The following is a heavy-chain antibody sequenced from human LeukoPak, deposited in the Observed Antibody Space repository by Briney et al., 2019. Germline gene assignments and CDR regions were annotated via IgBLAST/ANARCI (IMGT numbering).Heavy chain of an antibody. CDR3: ARGPEVKYYDILTGYISPLMG. J-gene: IGHJ4*02. Sequence: SETLSLTCTVSGGSISSSSYYWGWIRQPPGKGLEWIGSIYYSGSTYYNPSLKSRVTISVDTSKNQFSLKLSSVTAADTAVYYCARGPEVKYYDILTGYISPLMGWGQGTLVTVSS. CDR1: GGSISSSSYY. D-gene: IGHD3-9*01. V-gene: IGHV4-39*07. CDR2: IYYSGST.